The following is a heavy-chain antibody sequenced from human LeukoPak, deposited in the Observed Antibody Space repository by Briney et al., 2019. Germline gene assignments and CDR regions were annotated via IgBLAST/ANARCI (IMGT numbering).Heavy chain of an antibody. CDR3: AKEVDSSGYYFDY. D-gene: IGHD3-22*01. CDR2: ISDSGRST. CDR1: GFTFSSYA. J-gene: IGHJ4*02. Sequence: GGSLRLSCAASGFTFSSYAMSWVRQAPGKGLEWVSGISDSGRSTYYADSVKGRFTISRDNSKNTLFLQMNSLRAEDTAVYYCAKEVDSSGYYFDYWGRGTLVTVSS. V-gene: IGHV3-23*01.